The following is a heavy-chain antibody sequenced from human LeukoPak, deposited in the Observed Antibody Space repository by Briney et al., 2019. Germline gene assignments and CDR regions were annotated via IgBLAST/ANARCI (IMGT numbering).Heavy chain of an antibody. CDR3: AREPYYYDSSGYSVDY. CDR1: GFTFSSYS. V-gene: IGHV3-74*01. J-gene: IGHJ4*02. Sequence: GGSLRLSCAASGFTFSSYSMNWVRQAPGKGLVWVSRINSDGSSTSYADSVKGRFTISRDNAKNSLNLQMNSLRAEDTAVYYCAREPYYYDSSGYSVDYWGQGTLVTVSS. D-gene: IGHD3-22*01. CDR2: INSDGSST.